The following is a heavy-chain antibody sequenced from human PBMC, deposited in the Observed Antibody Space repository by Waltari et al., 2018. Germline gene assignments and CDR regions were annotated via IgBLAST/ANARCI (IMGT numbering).Heavy chain of an antibody. CDR2: IKQDGSEK. J-gene: IGHJ4*02. CDR3: ARDLLGESRFDY. V-gene: IGHV3-7*01. D-gene: IGHD3-10*01. Sequence: EVQLLESGGGLVQPGGSLRLSCAASGFTFSSYAMSWVRQAPGKGLEWVANIKQDGSEKYYVDSVKGRFTISRDNAKNSLYLQMNSLRAEDTAVYYCARDLLGESRFDYWGQGTLVTVSS. CDR1: GFTFSSYA.